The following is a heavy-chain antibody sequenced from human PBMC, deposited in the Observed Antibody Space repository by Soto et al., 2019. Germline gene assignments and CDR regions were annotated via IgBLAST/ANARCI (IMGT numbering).Heavy chain of an antibody. V-gene: IGHV2-5*02. Sequence: ITLKESGPSLVKPTQTLTLTCTFSGFSLNTGGVGVGWVRQPRGKAMEWLALIYSDDDEGYRPSLRSRLNITKDTINNQVVITRTNMDPDDTATYYCVRNWRYYGGDYYYGMDAWGQGTTVTVSS. J-gene: IGHJ6*02. CDR2: IYSDDDE. D-gene: IGHD3-10*01. CDR1: GFSLNTGGVG. CDR3: VRNWRYYGGDYYYGMDA.